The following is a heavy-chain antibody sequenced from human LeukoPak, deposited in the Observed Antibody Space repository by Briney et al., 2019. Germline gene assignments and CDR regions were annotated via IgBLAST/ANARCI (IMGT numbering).Heavy chain of an antibody. CDR3: AKPRDLSSGWHFQH. J-gene: IGHJ1*01. D-gene: IGHD6-19*01. V-gene: IGHV3-23*01. CDR2: ISGSGGSA. Sequence: GGSLRLSCAASGFTFSSYAMSWVRQAPGKGLEWVSAISGSGGSAYYADSVKGRFTISRDNSKNTLYLQMNSLRAGDTAVYYCAKPRDLSSGWHFQHWGQGTLVTVSS. CDR1: GFTFSSYA.